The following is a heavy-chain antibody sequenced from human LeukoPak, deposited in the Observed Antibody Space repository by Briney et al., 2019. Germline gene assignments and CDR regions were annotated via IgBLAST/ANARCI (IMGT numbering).Heavy chain of an antibody. CDR2: INHSGSS. V-gene: IGHV4-34*01. D-gene: IGHD1-1*01. CDR3: ARDRVESYYGMDV. J-gene: IGHJ6*02. Sequence: PSETLSLTCAVYGGSFSGYYWSWIRQPPGKGLEWIGEINHSGSSNYNPSLKSRVTISVDTSKNQFSLKLSSVTAADTAVYYCARDRVESYYGMDVWGQGTTVTVSS. CDR1: GGSFSGYY.